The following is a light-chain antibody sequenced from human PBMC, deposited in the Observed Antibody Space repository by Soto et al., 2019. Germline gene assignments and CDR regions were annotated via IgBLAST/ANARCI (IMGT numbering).Light chain of an antibody. Sequence: EIVMTQSPAPLSVSPGERATLSCRASHSVRSSLAWYQQKPGQAPRLLIHGASTRATGIPGRFSGSGSGTEFTLIISSLQSEDFAVYYCQQYNEWPETCGHGTRVEIK. CDR2: GAS. J-gene: IGKJ1*01. CDR1: HSVRSS. CDR3: QQYNEWPET. V-gene: IGKV3-15*01.